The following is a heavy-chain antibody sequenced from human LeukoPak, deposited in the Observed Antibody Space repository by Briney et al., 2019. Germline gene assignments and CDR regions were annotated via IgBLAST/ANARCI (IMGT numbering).Heavy chain of an antibody. Sequence: SETLSLTCTVSGGSINSYYWSWIRQAPGKGLEWIGSIYYSGNTYYNPSLKSRVTISVDTSKNQFSLKLSSVTAADTAVYYCARGGWFGSSHDFDYWGQGTLVTVSS. V-gene: IGHV4-59*01. D-gene: IGHD6-6*01. CDR2: IYYSGNT. CDR1: GGSINSYY. J-gene: IGHJ4*02. CDR3: ARGGWFGSSHDFDY.